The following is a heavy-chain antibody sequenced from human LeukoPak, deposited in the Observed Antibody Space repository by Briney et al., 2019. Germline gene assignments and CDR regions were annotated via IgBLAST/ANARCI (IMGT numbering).Heavy chain of an antibody. Sequence: PSQTLSLTCAVSGGSISSGGYSWSWIRQPPGKGLEWIGYIYHSGSTYYNPSLKSRVTISVDRSKNQFSLKLSSVTAADTAVYYCARVTSGNSVGFDYWGQGTLVTVSS. CDR1: GGSISSGGYS. V-gene: IGHV4-30-2*01. D-gene: IGHD4-23*01. J-gene: IGHJ4*02. CDR3: ARVTSGNSVGFDY. CDR2: IYHSGST.